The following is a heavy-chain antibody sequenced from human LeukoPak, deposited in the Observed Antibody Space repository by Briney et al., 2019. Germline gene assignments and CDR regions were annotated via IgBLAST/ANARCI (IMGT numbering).Heavy chain of an antibody. CDR3: PRIADPLDYLDY. J-gene: IGHJ4*02. D-gene: IGHD6-13*01. V-gene: IGHV4-30-2*01. CDR1: GVSISSAGYS. CDR2: VDRSGST. Sequence: PSETLSLTWAVSGVSISSAGYSWGCIRPPPGKGLEWVGYVDRSGSTYYNPSLNSCVTISVDRTNNQFSQMLSSVTAADTAGYYCPRIADPLDYLDYWGQGTPVTVPS.